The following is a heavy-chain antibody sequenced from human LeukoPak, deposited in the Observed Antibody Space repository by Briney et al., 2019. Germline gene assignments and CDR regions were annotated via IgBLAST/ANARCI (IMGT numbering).Heavy chain of an antibody. CDR3: ARLEGTGYRGGWFDP. CDR2: ITPNSGGT. J-gene: IGHJ5*02. D-gene: IGHD3-9*01. CDR1: GYTFTDYY. V-gene: IGHV1-2*02. Sequence: PSASVKVSCKASGYTFTDYYIHWVRQAPGQGLEWMGWITPNSGGTNYAQKFQGRVTMTRDTSISTASLELRSLTSDGTAVYYCARLEGTGYRGGWFDPWGQGSLVTVSS.